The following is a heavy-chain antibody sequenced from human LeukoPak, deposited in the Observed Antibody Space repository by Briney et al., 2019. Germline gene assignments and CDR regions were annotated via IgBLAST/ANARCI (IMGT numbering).Heavy chain of an antibody. CDR2: IKQDGSEK. Sequence: GGSLRLSCAASGFTFSSYWMSWVRQAPGKGLEWVANIKQDGSEKYYVDSVKGRFTISRDNAKNSLYLQMNRLRAEDTAVYYCARDPHYYYDSSGYWRYWGQGTLVTVSS. J-gene: IGHJ4*02. CDR1: GFTFSSYW. D-gene: IGHD3-22*01. CDR3: ARDPHYYYDSSGYWRY. V-gene: IGHV3-7*01.